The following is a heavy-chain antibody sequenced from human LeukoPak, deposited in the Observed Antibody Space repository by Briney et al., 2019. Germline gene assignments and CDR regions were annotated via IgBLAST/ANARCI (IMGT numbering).Heavy chain of an antibody. V-gene: IGHV1-3*01. CDR3: ATGYYGSGSSFDY. CDR1: GYTFTSYA. CDR2: INAGNGNT. D-gene: IGHD3-10*01. Sequence: ASVKVSCKASGYTFTSYAMHWVRQAPGQRLEWMGWINAGNGNTKYSQKFQGRVTITRDTSASTAYMELSSLRSEGTAVYYCATGYYGSGSSFDYWGQGTLVTVSS. J-gene: IGHJ4*02.